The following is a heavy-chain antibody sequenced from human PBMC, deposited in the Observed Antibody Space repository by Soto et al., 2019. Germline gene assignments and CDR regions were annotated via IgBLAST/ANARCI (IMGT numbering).Heavy chain of an antibody. CDR3: AKPLITVAVAGRFDY. Sequence: PGGSLRLSCAASGFTLSSYGMHWVRQAPGKGQECVAVISYDGSNKYHADSVKDRYTISRDNAKKTLYLQMNSLRAEDTGVYYCAKPLITVAVAGRFDYWSRGSLVTVSS. V-gene: IGHV3-30*18. CDR1: GFTLSSYG. J-gene: IGHJ4*02. CDR2: ISYDGSNK. D-gene: IGHD6-19*01.